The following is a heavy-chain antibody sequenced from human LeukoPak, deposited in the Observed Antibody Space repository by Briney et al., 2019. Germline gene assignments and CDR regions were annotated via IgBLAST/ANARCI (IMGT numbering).Heavy chain of an antibody. Sequence: PGGSLRLSCAVSGFTFDAYLMTWVRQAPGRGLEWVANVNQDGTEQYYVDSVRGRFTISRDNAKNSLYLQMNSLRDEDTALYYCARRAYDYGGFFDYWGQGTLVTVSS. V-gene: IGHV3-7*01. CDR3: ARRAYDYGGFFDY. J-gene: IGHJ4*02. CDR2: VNQDGTEQ. D-gene: IGHD4-23*01. CDR1: GFTFDAYL.